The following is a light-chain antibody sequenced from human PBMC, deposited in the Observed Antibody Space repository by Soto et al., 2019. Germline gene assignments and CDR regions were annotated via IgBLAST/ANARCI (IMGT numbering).Light chain of an antibody. CDR3: PQYYSALYT. CDR2: WAT. J-gene: IGKJ2*01. CDR1: QSGLYSSNNQHY. V-gene: IGKV4-1*01. Sequence: DIVMTQSPDSLAVSLGERATINCKSSQSGLYSSNNQHYLAWYQQKPGQSPKLLLHWATTRESGVPDRFSGSGSGTDFTLTISSLQAEDVEVYYCPQYYSALYTFGQGTKLEI.